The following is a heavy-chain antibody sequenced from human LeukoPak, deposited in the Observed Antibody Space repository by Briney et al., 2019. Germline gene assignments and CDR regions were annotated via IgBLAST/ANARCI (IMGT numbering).Heavy chain of an antibody. CDR2: ISGSGGST. V-gene: IGHV3-23*01. Sequence: QAGGSLRLSCAASGFTFSSYAMSWVRQAPGKGLEWVSAISGSGGSTYYADSVKGRFTISRDNSKNTLYLQMNSLRAEDTAVYYCAKDLGGYYYYFDYWGQRTLVTVSS. J-gene: IGHJ4*02. CDR1: GFTFSSYA. CDR3: AKDLGGYYYYFDY. D-gene: IGHD3-22*01.